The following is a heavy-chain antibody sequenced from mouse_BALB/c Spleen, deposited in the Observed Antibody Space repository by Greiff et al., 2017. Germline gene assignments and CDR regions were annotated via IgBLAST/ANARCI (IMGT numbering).Heavy chain of an antibody. D-gene: IGHD2-14*01. Sequence: EVQLQQSGAELVKPGASVKLSCTASGFNIKDTYMHWVKQRPEQGLEWIGRIDPANGNTKYDPKFQGKATITADTSSNTAYLQLSSLTSEDTAVYYCASVQVRRNYAMDYWGQGTSVTVSS. V-gene: IGHV14-3*02. CDR3: ASVQVRRNYAMDY. J-gene: IGHJ4*01. CDR1: GFNIKDTY. CDR2: IDPANGNT.